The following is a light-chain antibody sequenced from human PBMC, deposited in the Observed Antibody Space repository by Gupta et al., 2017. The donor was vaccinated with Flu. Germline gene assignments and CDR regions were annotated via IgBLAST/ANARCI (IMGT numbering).Light chain of an antibody. CDR3: QQYGASPT. CDR1: QSVSNNY. J-gene: IGKJ1*01. Sequence: VVLTQSPGPLSLSPGERATLSCRASQSVSNNYLAWYQQKPGQAPRLLIFGPSSRATGVPDRFSGSGSGTDFTLTITRLEPDDFAMYYCQQYGASPTFGQGTRVEIK. V-gene: IGKV3-20*01. CDR2: GPS.